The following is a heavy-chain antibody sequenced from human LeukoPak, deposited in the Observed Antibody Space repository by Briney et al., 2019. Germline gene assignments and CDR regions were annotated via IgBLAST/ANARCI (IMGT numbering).Heavy chain of an antibody. V-gene: IGHV7-4-1*02. CDR2: INTNTGNP. D-gene: IGHD3-22*01. CDR3: ARDGYYDSSGRYYFDH. J-gene: IGHJ4*02. Sequence: GASVEVSCKTSGYTFTYYAMNWVRQAPGQGLEWMGWINTNTGNPTYAQGLTGRFVFSLDTSVSTAYLQISSLKAEDTAVYYCARDGYYDSSGRYYFDHWGQGTLVTVSS. CDR1: GYTFTYYA.